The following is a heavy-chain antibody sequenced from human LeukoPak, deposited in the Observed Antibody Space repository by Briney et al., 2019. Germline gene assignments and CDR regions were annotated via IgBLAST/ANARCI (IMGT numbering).Heavy chain of an antibody. CDR2: INHSGST. CDR1: GGSFSGHY. CDR3: ARGGPKYSSGWYVYYYGMDV. D-gene: IGHD6-19*01. J-gene: IGHJ6*02. V-gene: IGHV4-34*01. Sequence: SETLSLTCAVYGGSFSGHYWNWIRQPPGKGLEWIGEINHSGSTNYNPSLKSRVTISVDTSKNQFSLKLSSVTAADTAVYYCARGGPKYSSGWYVYYYGMDVWGQGTTVTVSS.